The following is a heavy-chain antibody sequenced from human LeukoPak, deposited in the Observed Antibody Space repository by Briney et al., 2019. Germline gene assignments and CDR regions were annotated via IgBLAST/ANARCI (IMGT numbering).Heavy chain of an antibody. CDR2: MNPNSGNT. Sequence: ASVKVSFTASGYTFTSYDINWVRQATGQGLEWMGWMNPNSGNTGYAQKFQGRVTMTRNTSISTAYMELSSLRSEDTAVYYCARWAYYDSSGYLDAFDIWGQGTMVTVSS. V-gene: IGHV1-8*01. D-gene: IGHD3-22*01. CDR1: GYTFTSYD. CDR3: ARWAYYDSSGYLDAFDI. J-gene: IGHJ3*02.